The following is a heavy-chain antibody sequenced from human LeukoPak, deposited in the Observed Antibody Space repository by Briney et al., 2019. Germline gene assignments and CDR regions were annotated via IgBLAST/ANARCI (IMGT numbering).Heavy chain of an antibody. Sequence: RSLRLCCAASGVTFSDYYMGWIRQDPGKGLEWLSYINGSGSIIFYADSVKGRFTISRDNAKNSLSLQMNSLRAEDTAVYYCGRDFGLSGTKRSFDLWSQGTMVTVSS. CDR1: GVTFSDYY. CDR3: GRDFGLSGTKRSFDL. D-gene: IGHD1-26*01. J-gene: IGHJ3*01. CDR2: INGSGSII. V-gene: IGHV3-11*01.